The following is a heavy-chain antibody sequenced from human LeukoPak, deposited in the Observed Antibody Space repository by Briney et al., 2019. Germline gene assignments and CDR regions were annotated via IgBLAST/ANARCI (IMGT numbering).Heavy chain of an antibody. D-gene: IGHD6-19*01. V-gene: IGHV4-34*01. Sequence: SETLSLTCAVYGGSFSGYYWSWIRQPPGKGLEWIGEINHSGSTNYNPSLKSRVTTSVDTSKNQFSLKLSSVTAADTAVYYCARLMVGWEYYYYYGMDVWGQGTTVTVSS. CDR3: ARLMVGWEYYYYYGMDV. J-gene: IGHJ6*02. CDR1: GGSFSGYY. CDR2: INHSGST.